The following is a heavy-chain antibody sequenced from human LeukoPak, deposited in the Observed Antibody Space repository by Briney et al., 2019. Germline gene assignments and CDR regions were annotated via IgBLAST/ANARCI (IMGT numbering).Heavy chain of an antibody. Sequence: GGSLRLSCAASGFTFSSYWMSWVRQAPGKGLEWVANIKQDGSEKYHVDSVKGRFTISRDNAKNSLYLQMNSRRAEDTAVYYCARVVVVPAAIGRHFAFDIWGQGTMVTVSS. CDR1: GFTFSSYW. D-gene: IGHD2-2*01. V-gene: IGHV3-7*01. CDR2: IKQDGSEK. CDR3: ARVVVVPAAIGRHFAFDI. J-gene: IGHJ3*02.